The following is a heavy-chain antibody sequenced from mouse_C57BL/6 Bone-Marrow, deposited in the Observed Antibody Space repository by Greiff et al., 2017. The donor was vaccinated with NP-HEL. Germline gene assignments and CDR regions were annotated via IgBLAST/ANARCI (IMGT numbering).Heavy chain of an antibody. Sequence: VQLQQSGAELVKPGASVKMSCKASGYTFTSYWITWVKQRPGQGLEWIGDIYPGSGSTNYNEKFKSKATLTVDTSSSTAYMQLSSLTSEDSAVYCCARRRDYYGPWFAYWGQGTLVTVSA. V-gene: IGHV1-55*01. CDR3: ARRRDYYGPWFAY. J-gene: IGHJ3*01. CDR1: GYTFTSYW. D-gene: IGHD1-1*01. CDR2: IYPGSGST.